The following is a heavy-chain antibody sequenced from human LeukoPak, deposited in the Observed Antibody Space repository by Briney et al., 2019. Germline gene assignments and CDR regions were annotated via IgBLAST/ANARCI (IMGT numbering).Heavy chain of an antibody. CDR3: ARMFERPTGGLAVAFDDFDI. D-gene: IGHD6-13*01. Sequence: SETLSLTCAVYGRSFSGYYWSWIRQPPGKGLEWLGEINHRGSNNFNPSLKSRVPIPVGKSKNQFSLKLSPVIAGDTAVYYCARMFERPTGGLAVAFDDFDICGQGTMATVSS. CDR1: GRSFSGYY. CDR2: INHRGSN. J-gene: IGHJ3*02. V-gene: IGHV4-34*01.